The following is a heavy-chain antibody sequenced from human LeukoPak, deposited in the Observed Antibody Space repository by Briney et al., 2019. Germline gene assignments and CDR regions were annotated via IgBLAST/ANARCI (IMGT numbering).Heavy chain of an antibody. CDR2: IYYSGST. CDR1: GGSVSSGSYY. D-gene: IGHD3-22*01. V-gene: IGHV4-61*01. CDR3: AREADYYDSSGYSVGAFDI. Sequence: SETLSLTCTVSGGSVSSGSYYWSWIRQPPGKGLEWIGHIYYSGSTNYNPSLKSRVTISVDRSKNQFSLKLSSVTAADTAVYYCAREADYYDSSGYSVGAFDIWGQGTMVTVSS. J-gene: IGHJ3*02.